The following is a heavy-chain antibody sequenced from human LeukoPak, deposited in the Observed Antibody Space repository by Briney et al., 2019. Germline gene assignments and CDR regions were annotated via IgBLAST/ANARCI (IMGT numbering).Heavy chain of an antibody. Sequence: GGSLRLSCAASGFTFSSYSMNWVRQAPGKGLEWVSYISTSSSTMYYADSVKGRFFISRDNAKNSLYLQMNSLRAEDTAVYYCARDIGSGNYFDYWGQGTLVTVSS. CDR3: ARDIGSGNYFDY. V-gene: IGHV3-48*01. J-gene: IGHJ4*02. D-gene: IGHD1-26*01. CDR2: ISTSSSTM. CDR1: GFTFSSYS.